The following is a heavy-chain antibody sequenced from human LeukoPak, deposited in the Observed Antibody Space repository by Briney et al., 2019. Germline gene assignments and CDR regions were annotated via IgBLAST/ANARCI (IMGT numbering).Heavy chain of an antibody. J-gene: IGHJ6*03. CDR2: LSYSGTT. Sequence: SETLSLTCTVSGGSISSGTSYWGWISPPPRKGMEWIGTLSYSGTTYYNPSLKSGVTISVDTSQSQFSLKLGSLTAADTAVYYCARLQGRDRSWSPYWYYMDVWGRGTSVAVSS. CDR1: GGSISSGTSY. D-gene: IGHD6-13*01. V-gene: IGHV4-39*01. CDR3: ARLQGRDRSWSPYWYYMDV.